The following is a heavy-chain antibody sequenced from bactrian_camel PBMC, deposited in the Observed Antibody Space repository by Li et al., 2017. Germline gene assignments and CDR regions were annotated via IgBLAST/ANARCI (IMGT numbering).Heavy chain of an antibody. Sequence: HVQLVESGGGSVQPGGSLRLSCTVSGCAGVGNSEGWFRQAPGKEREGVAAIDVDGSTSYADSVKGRFTISKDIAKDTLYLQMNSLKSEDTAMYYCAARGGKCYSEGDARSSAIFSFWGHGTQVTVS. J-gene: IGHJ6*01. D-gene: IGHD3*01. V-gene: IGHV3S53*01. CDR2: IDVDGST. CDR3: AARGGKCYSEGDARSSAIFSF. CDR1: GCAGVGNS.